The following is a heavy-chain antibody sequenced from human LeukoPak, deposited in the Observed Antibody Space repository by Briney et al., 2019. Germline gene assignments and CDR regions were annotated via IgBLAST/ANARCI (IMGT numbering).Heavy chain of an antibody. CDR2: ISGSGDAT. Sequence: SGGSLRLSCAASGFTFSSYGMSWVRQAPGKGLQWVSTISGSGDATYYADSVKGRFTIARDNSKNTVFLHMSSLRAEDTAVYYCAKSGPYYFDYWGQGTLVPVSS. V-gene: IGHV3-23*01. CDR1: GFTFSSYG. J-gene: IGHJ4*02. CDR3: AKSGPYYFDY.